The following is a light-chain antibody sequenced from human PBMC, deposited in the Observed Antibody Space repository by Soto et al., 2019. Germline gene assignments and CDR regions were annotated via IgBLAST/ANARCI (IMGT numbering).Light chain of an antibody. J-gene: IGLJ3*02. CDR2: GNS. V-gene: IGLV1-40*01. Sequence: QSVLTQPPSVSGAPGQRVTISCTGSSSNIGAGYDVHWYQQLPGTAPKLLIYGNSNRTSGVPDRFSGSKSGTSASLAITGLQAEDEADYYCQSYDSSLSGPNWVFGGGTKLTVL. CDR3: QSYDSSLSGPNWV. CDR1: SSNIGAGYD.